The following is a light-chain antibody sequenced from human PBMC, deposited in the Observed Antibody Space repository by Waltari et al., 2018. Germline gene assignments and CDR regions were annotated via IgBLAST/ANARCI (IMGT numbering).Light chain of an antibody. CDR1: QSISSW. CDR3: QQYKSYRT. J-gene: IGKJ1*01. V-gene: IGKV1-5*03. Sequence: DIQMTQSPSTLSASVGDRVTITCRASQSISSWLAWYQQNPGKAPKLLIYKASSLQSGVPSRFSGSGSGTEFTLTISSLQPDDFATYYCQQYKSYRTFGQGTKVEIK. CDR2: KAS.